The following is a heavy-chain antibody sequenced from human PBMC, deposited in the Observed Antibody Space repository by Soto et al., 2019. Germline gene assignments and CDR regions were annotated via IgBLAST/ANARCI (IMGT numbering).Heavy chain of an antibody. CDR1: GYTFTSYY. J-gene: IGHJ4*02. CDR2: INPSGGST. Sequence: QVQLVQSGAEVKKPGASVKVSCKASGYTFTSYYMHWVRQAPGQGLEWMGIINPSGGSTSYTQKFQGRVTMTRDTSTSTVYMELSSLRSEDTAVYYCSRAAMETSFSDYWGQGTLVTVSS. D-gene: IGHD1-1*01. V-gene: IGHV1-46*01. CDR3: SRAAMETSFSDY.